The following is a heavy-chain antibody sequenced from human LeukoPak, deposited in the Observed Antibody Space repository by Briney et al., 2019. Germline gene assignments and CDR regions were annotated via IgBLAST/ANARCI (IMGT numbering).Heavy chain of an antibody. Sequence: PGGSLRLSCAASGFTFSSYAMSWVRQAPGKGLEWVSAISGSGGSTYYADSVKGRFTISRDNAKNSLYLQMNSLRAEDTAVYYCARDRSMYYDILTGYITKDYGMDVWGQGTTVTVSS. CDR2: ISGSGGST. J-gene: IGHJ6*02. D-gene: IGHD3-9*01. CDR1: GFTFSSYA. CDR3: ARDRSMYYDILTGYITKDYGMDV. V-gene: IGHV3-23*01.